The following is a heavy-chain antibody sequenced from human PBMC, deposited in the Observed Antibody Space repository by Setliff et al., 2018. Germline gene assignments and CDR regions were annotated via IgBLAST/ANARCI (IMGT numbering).Heavy chain of an antibody. CDR2: ISHSGSA. CDR3: ARPVGDGAGPFDH. J-gene: IGHJ4*02. D-gene: IGHD3-10*01. CDR1: DYSISSGYY. Sequence: PSETLSLTCAVSDYSISSGYYWGWIRQPPGKGLEWIGSISHSGSAYYNPSLKSRVTISLDMSKNQFSLKLSSVTATDTAVYYCARPVGDGAGPFDHWGQGILVTVSS. V-gene: IGHV4-38-2*01.